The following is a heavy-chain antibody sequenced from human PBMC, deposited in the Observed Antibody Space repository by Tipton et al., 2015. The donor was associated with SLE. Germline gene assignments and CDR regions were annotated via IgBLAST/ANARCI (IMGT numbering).Heavy chain of an antibody. Sequence: QLVQSGAEVKKPGASVKVSCKASGYTFTGYYMYWVRQAPGQGLEWMGWINPNSGGTNYAQKFQGRVTMTRDTSINTAYMELSRLRSDDTAVYYCATLPDFWSGYYTDFDYWGQGTLVTVSS. D-gene: IGHD3-3*01. J-gene: IGHJ4*02. CDR1: GYTFTGYY. CDR2: INPNSGGT. V-gene: IGHV1-2*02. CDR3: ATLPDFWSGYYTDFDY.